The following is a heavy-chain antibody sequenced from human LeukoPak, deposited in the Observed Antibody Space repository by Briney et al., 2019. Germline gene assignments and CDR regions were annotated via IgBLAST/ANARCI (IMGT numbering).Heavy chain of an antibody. CDR2: IRYNGINE. J-gene: IGHJ5*02. Sequence: GGSLRLSCAASGFTFSSYDMHWVRQAPGKGLEWVAFIRYNGINEYYADSVKGRFTISRDNSKNTLYLQMNSLRAEDTAVYYCAKDGVVVPGAIRGWFDPWGQRTLVTVSS. V-gene: IGHV3-30*02. D-gene: IGHD2-2*02. CDR3: AKDGVVVPGAIRGWFDP. CDR1: GFTFSSYD.